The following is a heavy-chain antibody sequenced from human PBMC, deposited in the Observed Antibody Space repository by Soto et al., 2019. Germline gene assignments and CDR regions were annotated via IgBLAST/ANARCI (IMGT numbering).Heavy chain of an antibody. D-gene: IGHD2-8*01. J-gene: IGHJ5*02. Sequence: WSWLRQWPGLGLEWIADTSYTGNPNSNPSLQSRVTISLDTSKNQLSLKLTSMTAADTAVYYCARDMHAGFTQYFDTWGQGTLVTFSS. CDR3: ARDMHAGFTQYFDT. CDR2: TSYTGNP. V-gene: IGHV4-59*01.